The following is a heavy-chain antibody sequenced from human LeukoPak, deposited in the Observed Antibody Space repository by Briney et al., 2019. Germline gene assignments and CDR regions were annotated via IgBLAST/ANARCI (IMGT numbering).Heavy chain of an antibody. J-gene: IGHJ4*02. D-gene: IGHD2-2*01. CDR3: ARGRDQLLW. CDR2: INWNGGGT. Sequence: PGGSLRLSCAASGFTFEDYVMSWVRQTPGKGLEWVSGINWNGGGTDYADSVKGRLTISRDNAKNSPYLQMNSLRVEDTAFYYCARGRDQLLWRGQGTLVTVSS. CDR1: GFTFEDYV. V-gene: IGHV3-20*04.